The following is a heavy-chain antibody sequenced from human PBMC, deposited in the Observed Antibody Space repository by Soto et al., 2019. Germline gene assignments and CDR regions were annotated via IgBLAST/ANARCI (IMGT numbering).Heavy chain of an antibody. J-gene: IGHJ4*02. CDR2: VSATVST. CDR1: GFTFTNFA. CDR3: AKSTGTNRFDY. D-gene: IGHD4-17*01. V-gene: IGHV3-23*01. Sequence: EVQLLESGGGLVQPGGSLRLSCAASGFTFTNFAMNWVRQAPGKGLEWVSTVSATVSTYYADSVKGRFTISRDNSKNTLYLHMSSLRDEDTAVYYCAKSTGTNRFDYWGQGTLVTVSS.